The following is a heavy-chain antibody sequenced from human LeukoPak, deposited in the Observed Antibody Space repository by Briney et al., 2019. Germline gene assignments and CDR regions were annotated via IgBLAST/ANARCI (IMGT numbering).Heavy chain of an antibody. CDR1: GGSISSNY. CDR3: ARGVTGFDS. V-gene: IGHV4-4*07. Sequence: SETLSLTCSVSGGSISSNYWSWGRQPAGEGLEWIGRIHISGTNYNPSLKSRLTMSADTSKNQFSLKLSSVTAADTAVYYCARGVTGFDSWGQGTLVTVYS. CDR2: IHISGT. J-gene: IGHJ4*02.